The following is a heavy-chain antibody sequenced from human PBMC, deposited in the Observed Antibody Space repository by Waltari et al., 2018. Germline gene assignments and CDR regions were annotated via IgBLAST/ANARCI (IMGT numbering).Heavy chain of an antibody. J-gene: IGHJ3*01. CDR3: ARSVEGAFDV. CDR2: MTSDERHI. V-gene: IGHV3-48*01. Sequence: EVQLVESGGGLVQPGGSRRLSCAASGFNCRVYSMNWVRQAPGKGLEWVSYMTSDERHIYYADSVEGRFTISRDNAKGSVYLQMNSLRAEDTAVYYCARSVEGAFDVWGQGTMVTVSS. CDR1: GFNCRVYS.